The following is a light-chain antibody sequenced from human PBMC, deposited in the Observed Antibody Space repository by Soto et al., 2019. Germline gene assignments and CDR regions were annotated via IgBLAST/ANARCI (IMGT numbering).Light chain of an antibody. Sequence: QSALTQPASVSGSPGQSITISCTGTSSDVGGYNYVSWYQQHPGKAPKLMIYDVSNRPSGVSNRFSGSKSGNTASLTISGLQAEDEADYYCSSYTSSSRVFGVGTKLTVL. CDR2: DVS. V-gene: IGLV2-14*01. CDR1: SSDVGGYNY. CDR3: SSYTSSSRV. J-gene: IGLJ2*01.